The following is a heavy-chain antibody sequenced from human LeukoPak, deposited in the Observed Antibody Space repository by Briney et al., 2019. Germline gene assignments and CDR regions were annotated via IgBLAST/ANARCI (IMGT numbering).Heavy chain of an antibody. CDR3: ARLKGTTSVFDY. CDR2: INPDGGDK. V-gene: IGHV3-7*03. Sequence: GGSLRLSCATSGFTFVDYGLSWVRQAPGKRLEWVGNINPDGGDKFYLDSVKGRFTMSRDNARNSLHLQMDSLRAEDTAVYYCARLKGTTSVFDYWGQGTLVTVSS. CDR1: GFTFVDYG. D-gene: IGHD1-26*01. J-gene: IGHJ4*02.